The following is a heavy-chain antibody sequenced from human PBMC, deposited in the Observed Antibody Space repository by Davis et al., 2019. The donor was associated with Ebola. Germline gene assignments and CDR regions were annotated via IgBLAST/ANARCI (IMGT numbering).Heavy chain of an antibody. D-gene: IGHD3-16*01. CDR2: ITTNTASP. J-gene: IGHJ4*02. CDR3: ARGMGELALN. CDR1: GYPFTDFA. V-gene: IGHV7-4-1*02. Sequence: ASVKVSCKASGYPFTDFAINWLRQAPGQRFEWLGWITTNTASPTYARGFSERFVFSLDTSVNTAFLQVSNLRAEDTAIYYCARGMGELALNWGQGTLVTVSS.